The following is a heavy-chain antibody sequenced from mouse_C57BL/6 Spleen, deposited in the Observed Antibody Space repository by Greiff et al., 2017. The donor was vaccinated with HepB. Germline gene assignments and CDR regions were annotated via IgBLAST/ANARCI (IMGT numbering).Heavy chain of an antibody. D-gene: IGHD2-1*01. CDR2: IYPGSGNT. Sequence: QVQLQQSGSELVKPGASVKISCKASGYTFTDYYINWVKQRPGQGLEWIGWIYPGSGNTKYNEKFKGKATLTVDTSSSTAYMQLSSLTSEDSAVYFCARELIYYGNYDYFDYWGQGTTLTVSS. CDR3: ARELIYYGNYDYFDY. V-gene: IGHV1-84*01. CDR1: GYTFTDYY. J-gene: IGHJ2*01.